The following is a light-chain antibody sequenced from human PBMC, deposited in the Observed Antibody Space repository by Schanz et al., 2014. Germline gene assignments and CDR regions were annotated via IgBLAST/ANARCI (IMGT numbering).Light chain of an antibody. CDR1: SSDVGSFNL. CDR3: SSYTSSSTLI. Sequence: QSALTQPASVSGSPGQSITISCTATSSDVGSFNLVSWYQQHPGKAPKVILYEGIKRPSGVSNRFSGSKSGNTASLTISGLQTEDEADYYCSSYTSSSTLIFGGGTKLTVL. J-gene: IGLJ2*01. CDR2: EGI. V-gene: IGLV2-14*02.